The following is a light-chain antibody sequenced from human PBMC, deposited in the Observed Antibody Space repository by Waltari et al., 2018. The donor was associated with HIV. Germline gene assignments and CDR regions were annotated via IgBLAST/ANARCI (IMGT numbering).Light chain of an antibody. CDR3: TSYTSSTQVI. CDR1: SSDVGAYNY. CDR2: CVS. Sequence: QSALTQPASVSGSPGQPITIPCTGTSSDVGAYNYVSWYQQHPDSAPKLMISCVSNPPLGVSHRFSGSQSGNTAPLTISGHQAEYEPDYYCTSYTSSTQVIFGGGTKVTVL. J-gene: IGLJ2*01. V-gene: IGLV2-14*03.